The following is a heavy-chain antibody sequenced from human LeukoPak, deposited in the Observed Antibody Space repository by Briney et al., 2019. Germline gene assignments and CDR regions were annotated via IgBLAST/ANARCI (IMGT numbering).Heavy chain of an antibody. Sequence: ASVKVSCKASGYTSTGYYMHWVRQAPGQGLEWMGWINPNSGGTNYAQKFQGRVTMTRDTSISTAYMELSRLRSDDTAVYYCAKGGDRSGSLGGNGMDVWGQGTTVTVSS. CDR3: AKGGDRSGSLGGNGMDV. CDR2: INPNSGGT. D-gene: IGHD6-19*01. J-gene: IGHJ6*02. CDR1: GYTSTGYY. V-gene: IGHV1-2*02.